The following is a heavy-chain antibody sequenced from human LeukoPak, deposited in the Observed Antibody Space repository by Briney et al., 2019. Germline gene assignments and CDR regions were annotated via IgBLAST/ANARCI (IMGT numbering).Heavy chain of an antibody. D-gene: IGHD6-19*01. CDR2: IDPNSGGT. J-gene: IGHJ4*02. Sequence: ASVKVSCKASGYTFTGYYMHWVRQAPGQGLEWMGWIDPNSGGTNYAQKFQGRVTMTRDTSISTAYMELSRLRSDDTAVYYCAKDTGVRYSSGWYGYWGQGTLVTVSS. CDR3: AKDTGVRYSSGWYGY. CDR1: GYTFTGYY. V-gene: IGHV1-2*02.